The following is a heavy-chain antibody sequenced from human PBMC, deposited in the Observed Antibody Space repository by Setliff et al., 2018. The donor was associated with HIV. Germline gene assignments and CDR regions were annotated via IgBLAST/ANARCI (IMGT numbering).Heavy chain of an antibody. CDR3: VKGGAAVG. CDR1: GFTFSDHY. D-gene: IGHD6-25*01. Sequence: GGSLRLSCAASGFTFSDHYMDWVRQAPGKGLEWVGRIRTKANSYTTEYAASVKGRFTISRDDSKNSLYLQMNSLKTEDTAVYYCVKGGAAVGWGQGTLVTVSS. V-gene: IGHV3-72*01. J-gene: IGHJ4*02. CDR2: IRTKANSYTT.